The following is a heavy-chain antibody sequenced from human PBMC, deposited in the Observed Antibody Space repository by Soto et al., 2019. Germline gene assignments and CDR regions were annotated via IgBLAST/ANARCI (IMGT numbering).Heavy chain of an antibody. J-gene: IGHJ5*02. CDR1: GGSMRSNNW. CDR2: IFYSGST. Sequence: SETLSLTCAVSGGSMRSNNWWSWVRQPPGKGLEWIGEIFYSGSTYYNPSLKSRVTISVDRSKNQFSLKLSSVTAADTAVYYCARVPGPWGQGTLVTVSS. V-gene: IGHV4-4*02. CDR3: ARVPGP.